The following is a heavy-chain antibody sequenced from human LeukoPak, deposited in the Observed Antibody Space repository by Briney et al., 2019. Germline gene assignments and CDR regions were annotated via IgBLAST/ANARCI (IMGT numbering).Heavy chain of an antibody. Sequence: SGPTLVKPTQTLTLTCTFSGFSLSTSGVGVGWIRQPPGKALEWLALIYWDDDKRYSPSLKSRLTITKDTSKNQVVLAMTNMDPVDTATYYCARIRWGDSSRIFDYWGQGTLVTVSS. V-gene: IGHV2-5*02. CDR3: ARIRWGDSSRIFDY. CDR2: IYWDDDK. J-gene: IGHJ4*02. CDR1: GFSLSTSGVG. D-gene: IGHD6-13*01.